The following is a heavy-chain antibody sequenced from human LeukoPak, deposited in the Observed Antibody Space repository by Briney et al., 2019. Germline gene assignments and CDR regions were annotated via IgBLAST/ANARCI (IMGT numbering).Heavy chain of an antibody. J-gene: IGHJ6*02. CDR2: ISYDGSNK. CDR3: AKDIVATYYYYGMDV. V-gene: IGHV3-30*18. D-gene: IGHD5-12*01. CDR1: GFTFSSYG. Sequence: PGGSLRLSCAASGFTFSSYGMHWVRQAPGKGLEWVAVISYDGSNKYYADSVKGRFTISRDNSKNTLYLQMNSLRAEDTAVYYCAKDIVATYYYYGMDVWGQGTTVTVSS.